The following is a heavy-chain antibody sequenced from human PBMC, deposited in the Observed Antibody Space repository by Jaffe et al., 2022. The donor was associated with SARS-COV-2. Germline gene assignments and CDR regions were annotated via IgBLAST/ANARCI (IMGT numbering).Heavy chain of an antibody. D-gene: IGHD2-21*02. CDR2: IKQDGSEK. CDR3: AREPTGAYCGGDCYN. V-gene: IGHV3-7*01. Sequence: EVQLVESGGGLVQPGGSLRLSCAASGFTFSSYWMSWVRQAPGKGLEWVANIKQDGSEKYYVDSVKGRFTISRDNAKNSLYLQMNSLRAEDTAVYYCAREPTGAYCGGDCYNWGQGTLVTVSS. CDR1: GFTFSSYW. J-gene: IGHJ4*02.